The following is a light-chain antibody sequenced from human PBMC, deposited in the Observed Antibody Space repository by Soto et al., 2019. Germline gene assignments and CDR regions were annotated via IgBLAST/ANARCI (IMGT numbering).Light chain of an antibody. CDR3: QQYGDSPLT. CDR2: GAS. Sequence: EIVLTQYPGSLSLSPWEREKILCRASQTVTSDYLAWYQQKPGQAPRLLIYGASDRATGIPDRFSASGSGTDFTLTISRLGPQDFAIYYCQQYGDSPLTFGGGTKVDIK. V-gene: IGKV3-20*01. CDR1: QTVTSDY. J-gene: IGKJ4*01.